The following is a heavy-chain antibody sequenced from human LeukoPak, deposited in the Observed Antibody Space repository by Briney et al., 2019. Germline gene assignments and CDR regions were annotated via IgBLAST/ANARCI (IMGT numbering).Heavy chain of an antibody. Sequence: GGSLRLSCAASGFTFSSYWMSWVRQAPGKGLERVVNINQDGSEKDYVDSVKGRFSISRDNAKNSLYLQMNSLRAEDTAVYYCVRDDSSGYYYFDYWGQGTQVTVSS. J-gene: IGHJ4*02. D-gene: IGHD3-22*01. V-gene: IGHV3-7*01. CDR2: INQDGSEK. CDR3: VRDDSSGYYYFDY. CDR1: GFTFSSYW.